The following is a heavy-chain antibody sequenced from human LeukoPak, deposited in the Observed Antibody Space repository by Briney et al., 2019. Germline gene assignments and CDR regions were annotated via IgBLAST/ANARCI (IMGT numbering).Heavy chain of an antibody. D-gene: IGHD2-21*02. J-gene: IGHJ5*02. V-gene: IGHV1-69*05. CDR2: IIPIFGTA. CDR1: GGTFSSYA. CDR3: AAYQAYCGGDCYNNRFDP. Sequence: SVKVSCKASGGTFSSYAISWVRQAPGQGLEWMGGIIPIFGTANYAQKFQGRVTITTDESTSTAYMELSSLRSEDTAVYYCAAYQAYCGGDCYNNRFDPWGQGTLVTVSS.